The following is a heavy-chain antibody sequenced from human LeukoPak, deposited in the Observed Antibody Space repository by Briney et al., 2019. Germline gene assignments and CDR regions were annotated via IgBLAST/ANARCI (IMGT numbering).Heavy chain of an antibody. CDR3: ARGPRQPVDRWFDP. J-gene: IGHJ5*02. Sequence: SETLSLTCAVSGGSISSGGYSWSWIRQPPGKGLEWIGYIYHSGSTYYNPSLKSRVTISVDRSKNQFSLKLSSVTAADTAVYYCARGPRQPVDRWFDPWGQGTLVTVSS. D-gene: IGHD6-13*01. V-gene: IGHV4-30-2*01. CDR2: IYHSGST. CDR1: GGSISSGGYS.